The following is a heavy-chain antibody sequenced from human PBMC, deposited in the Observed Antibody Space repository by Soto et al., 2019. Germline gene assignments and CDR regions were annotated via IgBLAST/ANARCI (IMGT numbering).Heavy chain of an antibody. CDR3: AKGIAAAGTPEYFQH. CDR2: ISGSGGST. Sequence: GGSLRLSCAASGFTFSSYAMSWVRQAPGKGLEWVSAISGSGGSTYYADSVKGRFTISRDNSKNTLYLQMNSLRAEDTAVYYCAKGIAAAGTPEYFQHWGQGTLVTVSS. CDR1: GFTFSSYA. J-gene: IGHJ1*01. D-gene: IGHD6-13*01. V-gene: IGHV3-23*01.